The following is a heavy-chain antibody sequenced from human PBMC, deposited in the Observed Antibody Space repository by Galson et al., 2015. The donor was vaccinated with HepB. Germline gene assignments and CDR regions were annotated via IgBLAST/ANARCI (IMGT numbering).Heavy chain of an antibody. CDR1: GYTFTSYY. CDR2: INPSGGST. J-gene: IGHJ4*02. D-gene: IGHD6-13*01. CDR3: ARAIAAAGEGYFDY. Sequence: SVKVSCKASGYTFTSYYMHWVRQAPGQGLEWMGIINPSGGSTSYAQKFQGRFTISRDNAKNSLYLQMNSLRAEDTAVYYCARAIAAAGEGYFDYWGQGTLVTVSS. V-gene: IGHV1-46*01.